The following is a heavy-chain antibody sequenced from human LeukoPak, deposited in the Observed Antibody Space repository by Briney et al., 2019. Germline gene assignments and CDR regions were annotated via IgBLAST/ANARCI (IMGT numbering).Heavy chain of an antibody. D-gene: IGHD5-18*01. Sequence: PGGSLRLSCAASGFTFSSYAMNWVRQAPGKGLEWVSSLSGSGGSTVYADSVKGRFTISRDNSKNTLFLQMNSLRAEDTAVYYCAKQSGYSYASRYYFDFWGQGTLVTVSS. CDR1: GFTFSSYA. CDR3: AKQSGYSYASRYYFDF. V-gene: IGHV3-23*01. CDR2: LSGSGGST. J-gene: IGHJ4*02.